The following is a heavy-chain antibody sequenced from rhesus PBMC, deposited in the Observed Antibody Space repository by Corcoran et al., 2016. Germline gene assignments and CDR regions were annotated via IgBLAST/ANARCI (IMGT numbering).Heavy chain of an antibody. CDR1: GFTFSSYA. Sequence: EVKLVETGGGLGQPGGSLRLSCAASGFTFSSYAMQWVRQAPGKGLEWISAISSGGGSTYYAASVKGRFTISRDNSKNTLSLQMNSLRAEDTAVYYCAKMVQRLGFDYWGQGVLVTVSS. V-gene: IGHV3S25*01. J-gene: IGHJ4*01. CDR2: ISSGGGST. CDR3: AKMVQRLGFDY. D-gene: IGHD6-31*01.